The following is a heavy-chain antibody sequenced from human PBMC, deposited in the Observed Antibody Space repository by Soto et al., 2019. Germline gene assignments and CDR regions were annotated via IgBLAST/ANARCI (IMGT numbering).Heavy chain of an antibody. D-gene: IGHD2-15*01. J-gene: IGHJ4*02. CDR3: AKEVGYCSGGTCSYFDY. CDR2: ITWNSGMI. Sequence: EVQLVESGGGLVQPGRSLRLSCAASGFTFDDYAMHWVRQAPGKGLEWVSGITWNSGMIFYADSVKGRFTISRDNAKKYLYLQMNSLRTEDTALYYCAKEVGYCSGGTCSYFDYWGQGTLVTVSS. V-gene: IGHV3-9*01. CDR1: GFTFDDYA.